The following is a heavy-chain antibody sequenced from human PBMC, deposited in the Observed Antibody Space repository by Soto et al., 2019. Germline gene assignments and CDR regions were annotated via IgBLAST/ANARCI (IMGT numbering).Heavy chain of an antibody. D-gene: IGHD4-17*01. Sequence: EVQLVESGGGLVQPGGSLRLSCAASGFTVSSNYMSWVRQAPGKGLEWVSIIYSGGSTYYADSVKGRFTVSRDNSKNTLYLQMNSLRAEDTAGYYCARNYGSYYYYGMDVWGQGTTVTVSS. CDR2: IYSGGST. CDR1: GFTVSSNY. CDR3: ARNYGSYYYYGMDV. V-gene: IGHV3-66*01. J-gene: IGHJ6*02.